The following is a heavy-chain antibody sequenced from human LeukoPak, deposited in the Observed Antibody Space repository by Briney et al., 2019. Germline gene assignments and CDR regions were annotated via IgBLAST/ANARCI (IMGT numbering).Heavy chain of an antibody. CDR3: ANSIDFDYGDYYFDY. J-gene: IGHJ4*02. Sequence: PSETLSLTCTVSGGSISSSSYYWGWLRQPPGKGLEWIGRIYTSGSTNYNPSLKSRVTISLDTSKNQFSLKLSSVTAADTAVYYCANSIDFDYGDYYFDYWGQGALVTISS. D-gene: IGHD4-17*01. CDR1: GGSISSSSYY. CDR2: IYTSGST. V-gene: IGHV4-39*07.